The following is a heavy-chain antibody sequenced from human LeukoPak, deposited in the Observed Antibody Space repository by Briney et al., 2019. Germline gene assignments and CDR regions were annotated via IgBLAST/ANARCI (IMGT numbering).Heavy chain of an antibody. Sequence: GGSLRLSCAASGFSFRNSWMHWVRQTPGKGLVWVSRINENGNTVTYAGSVKGRFTISRDNAKNMLYLQMDSLRAEDTAVYYCTKSGIGRLDYWGQGTLVTVSS. CDR1: GFSFRNSW. D-gene: IGHD3-10*01. CDR3: TKSGIGRLDY. V-gene: IGHV3-74*01. CDR2: INENGNTV. J-gene: IGHJ4*02.